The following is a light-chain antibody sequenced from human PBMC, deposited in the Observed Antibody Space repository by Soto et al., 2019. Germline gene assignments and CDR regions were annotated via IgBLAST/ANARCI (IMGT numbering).Light chain of an antibody. CDR1: QSVSSY. J-gene: IGKJ4*01. CDR3: QQRSNLLT. CDR2: EAS. Sequence: EIVLTQSPATLSLSPGERATLSCRASQSVSSYLAWYQQKPGQAPRLLIYEASNRATGIPDRFSGSGSGTDFTLTISSLEPEDFAVYYCQQRSNLLTFGGGTNVEIK. V-gene: IGKV3-11*01.